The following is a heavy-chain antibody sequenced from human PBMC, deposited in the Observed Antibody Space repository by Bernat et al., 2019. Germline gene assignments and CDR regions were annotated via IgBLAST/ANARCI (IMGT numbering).Heavy chain of an antibody. J-gene: IGHJ4*02. Sequence: QVQLVQSGAEVKKPGASVTISCKASGYTFTNYFMHWVRQAPGQGLEWMAITNPSGGSSGYAQKFPGRVSMTRDTSTSTVYMEMSSLRSEDTAVYFCARGRDGYRGTNFDYWGQGTLVTVSS. CDR2: TNPSGGSS. CDR3: ARGRDGYRGTNFDY. V-gene: IGHV1-46*03. D-gene: IGHD5-24*01. CDR1: GYTFTNYF.